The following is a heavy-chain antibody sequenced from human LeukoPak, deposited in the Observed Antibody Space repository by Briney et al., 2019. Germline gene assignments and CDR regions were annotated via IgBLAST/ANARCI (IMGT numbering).Heavy chain of an antibody. D-gene: IGHD6-19*01. J-gene: IGHJ4*02. V-gene: IGHV3-23*01. CDR3: AKGRSGWYFLDY. CDR2: ISGSGGST. CDR1: GFTFSSYG. Sequence: GGSLRLSCAASGFTFSSYGMSWVRQAPGKGLEWVSAISGSGGSTYYADSVKGRFTISRDNSKNTLYLQMNSLRAEDTAVYYCAKGRSGWYFLDYWGQGTLVTVSS.